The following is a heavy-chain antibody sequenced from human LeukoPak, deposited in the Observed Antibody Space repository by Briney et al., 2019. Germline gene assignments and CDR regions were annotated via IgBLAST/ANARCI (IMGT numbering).Heavy chain of an antibody. CDR1: GGSISSYY. D-gene: IGHD3-22*01. Sequence: SETLSLTCTVSGGSISSYYWSWIRQPPGKGLEWIGYIYYSGSTYYNPSLKSRVTISVDTSKNQFSLKLSSVTAADTAVYYCARVMIVVPSSYYFDYWGQGTLVTASS. V-gene: IGHV4-59*12. CDR2: IYYSGST. J-gene: IGHJ4*02. CDR3: ARVMIVVPSSYYFDY.